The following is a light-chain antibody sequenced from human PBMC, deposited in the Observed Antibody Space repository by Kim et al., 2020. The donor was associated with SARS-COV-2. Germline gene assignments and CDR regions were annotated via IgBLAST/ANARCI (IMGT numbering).Light chain of an antibody. CDR1: QSISSNY. J-gene: IGKJ4*02. CDR2: DVS. Sequence: EIVLTQSPGPLSLSPGERVTLSCRASQSISSNYLAWYQQRPGQAPRLLMYDVSTRATGIPDRFTGSGSGTDFTLTISKLEPEDFGVYYCQQHHDSPLTVGGGTKVDIK. V-gene: IGKV3-20*01. CDR3: QQHHDSPLT.